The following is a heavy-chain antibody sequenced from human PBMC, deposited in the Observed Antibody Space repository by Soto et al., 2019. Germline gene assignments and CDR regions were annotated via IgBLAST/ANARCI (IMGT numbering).Heavy chain of an antibody. D-gene: IGHD4-17*01. CDR1: GFTFSSYA. CDR3: AKSPPEYGDYVGWFDY. CDR2: ISGSGGST. V-gene: IGHV3-23*01. Sequence: EVQLLESGGGLVQPGGSLRLSCAASGFTFSSYAMSWVRQAPGKGLEWVSAISGSGGSTYYEDSVKGRFTISRDNSKNTLFLQMISLSDEGTAVYYCAKSPPEYGDYVGWFDYWGQGTLVTVSS. J-gene: IGHJ4*02.